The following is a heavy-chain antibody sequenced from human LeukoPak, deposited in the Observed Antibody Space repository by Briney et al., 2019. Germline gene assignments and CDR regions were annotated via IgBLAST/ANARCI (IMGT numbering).Heavy chain of an antibody. V-gene: IGHV4-59*12. CDR3: ARRGGWLAPFDY. D-gene: IGHD6-19*01. Sequence: SETLSLTCTVSGGSISSYYWSWIRQPPGKELEWIGYIYYSGSTNYNPSLKSRVTISVDTSKNQFSLKLSSVTAADTAVYYCARRGGWLAPFDYWGQGTLVTVSS. CDR2: IYYSGST. CDR1: GGSISSYY. J-gene: IGHJ4*02.